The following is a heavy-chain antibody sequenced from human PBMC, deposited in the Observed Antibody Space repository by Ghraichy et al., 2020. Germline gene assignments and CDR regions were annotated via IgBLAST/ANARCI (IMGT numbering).Heavy chain of an antibody. V-gene: IGHV4-4*07. Sequence: SETLSLTCTVSGGSIRSYYWSWIRQPAGKGLEWIGHIYTSGSTNYNPSLKSRVTMSVDTSKSQFSLKLSSVTAADTAVYHCARAVPSAAGFSFDSWGQGTLVTVSS. D-gene: IGHD6-13*01. CDR2: IYTSGST. J-gene: IGHJ4*02. CDR1: GGSIRSYY. CDR3: ARAVPSAAGFSFDS.